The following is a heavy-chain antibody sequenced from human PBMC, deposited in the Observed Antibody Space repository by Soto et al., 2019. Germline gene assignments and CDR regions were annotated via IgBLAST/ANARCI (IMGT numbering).Heavy chain of an antibody. CDR2: ISGSGGST. CDR3: ANDGSVVAVAGTDIFDY. Sequence: PGGSLRLSCAASGFTFSSYAMSWVRQAPGKGLEWVSAISGSGGSTYYADNVKGRFTISRDNSKKTLYLQMNSLRADDTAVYFCANDGSVVAVAGTDIFDYWGQGTLVTVSS. D-gene: IGHD6-19*01. J-gene: IGHJ4*02. V-gene: IGHV3-23*01. CDR1: GFTFSSYA.